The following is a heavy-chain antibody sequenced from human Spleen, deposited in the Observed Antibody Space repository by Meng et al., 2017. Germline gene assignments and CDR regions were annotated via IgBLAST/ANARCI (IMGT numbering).Heavy chain of an antibody. CDR2: IYYSGST. J-gene: IGHJ2*01. CDR3: ARGSDGMNWYFEL. CDR1: GGSISGYY. D-gene: IGHD1-14*01. V-gene: IGHV4-59*01. Sequence: SETLSLTCTVSGGSISGYYWSWIRQPPGKGLEWIGYIYYSGSTNYNPSLKRRVTISVDTSKNQFSLKLSSVTAADTAVDYCARGSDGMNWYFELWGLGTLVTVSS.